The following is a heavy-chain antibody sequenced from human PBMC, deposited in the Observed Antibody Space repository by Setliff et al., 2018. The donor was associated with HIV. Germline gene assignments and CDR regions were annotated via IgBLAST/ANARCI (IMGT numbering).Heavy chain of an antibody. CDR2: INPSSGST. J-gene: IGHJ1*01. CDR3: ARDPAPSSSASYFQH. Sequence: ASVKVSCKASGYTFTRYYIHWVRQAPGQGLEWMGIINPSSGSTSFARKFQGRVTMTRDTSTSTVYMELSSLRSEDTAVYYCARDPAPSSSASYFQHWGQGTPVTVSS. CDR1: GYTFTRYY. V-gene: IGHV1-46*01. D-gene: IGHD6-6*01.